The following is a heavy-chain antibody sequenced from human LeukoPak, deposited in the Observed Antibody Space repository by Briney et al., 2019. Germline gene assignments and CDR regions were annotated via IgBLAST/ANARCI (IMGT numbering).Heavy chain of an antibody. V-gene: IGHV3-53*01. CDR2: LYSGGST. D-gene: IGHD6-13*01. CDR1: GFTVSSNY. Sequence: GGSLRLSCAASGFTVSSNYMSWVRQAPGEGLERVSILYSGGSTYYAASVKGRFTISRDNSKNTLYLQMNTLRAEDTAVYYCARGWPPPAAGFDYWGQGTLVTVSS. J-gene: IGHJ4*02. CDR3: ARGWPPPAAGFDY.